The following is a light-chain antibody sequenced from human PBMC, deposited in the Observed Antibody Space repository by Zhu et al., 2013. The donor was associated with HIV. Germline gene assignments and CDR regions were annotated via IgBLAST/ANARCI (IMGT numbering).Light chain of an antibody. CDR3: QQYSNWWT. V-gene: IGKV3D-15*01. CDR2: DAS. CDR1: QTVSNK. Sequence: EIVLTQSPATLSLSPGERATLSCRASQTVSNKLAWYQQKPGQAPSLLIYDASTRATGIPPRFSGSGSGTDFTLTINSLQSEDLAVYYCQQYSNWWTFGQGTKVEIK. J-gene: IGKJ1*01.